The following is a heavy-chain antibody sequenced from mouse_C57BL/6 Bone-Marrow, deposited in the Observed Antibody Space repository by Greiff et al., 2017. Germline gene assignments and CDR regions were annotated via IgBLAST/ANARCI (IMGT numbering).Heavy chain of an antibody. CDR3: ARSGYYFDY. D-gene: IGHD4-1*01. V-gene: IGHV1-55*01. CDR2: IYPGSGST. J-gene: IGHJ2*01. Sequence: QVQLQQPGAELVKPGASVKMSCKASGYTFTSYWITWVKQRPGQGLEWIGDIYPGSGSTNYNEKFKSKATLTVDTSSSTSYMQLSSLTSEYSAVYYCARSGYYFDYWGQGTTLTVSS. CDR1: GYTFTSYW.